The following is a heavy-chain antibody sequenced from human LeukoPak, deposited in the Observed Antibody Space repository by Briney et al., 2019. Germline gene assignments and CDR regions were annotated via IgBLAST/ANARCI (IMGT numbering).Heavy chain of an antibody. Sequence: GSLRLSCAASGLTFSDHHMDWVRQAPGKGLEWVGRIRKKTNNYSTEYAASVKGRFTISRDDSKDSLYLQMNSLKIEDTAMYYCVRGLGYTYGTELFDYWGQGTLVTVSS. CDR2: IRKKTNNYST. D-gene: IGHD5-18*01. V-gene: IGHV3-72*01. CDR1: GLTFSDHH. CDR3: VRGLGYTYGTELFDY. J-gene: IGHJ4*02.